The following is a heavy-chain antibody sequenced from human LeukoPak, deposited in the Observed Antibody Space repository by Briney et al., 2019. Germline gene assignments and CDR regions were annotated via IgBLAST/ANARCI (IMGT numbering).Heavy chain of an antibody. V-gene: IGHV5-51*01. CDR3: ARLSGYSSGWTKNLDY. J-gene: IGHJ4*02. D-gene: IGHD6-19*01. CDR2: IYPGDSDT. Sequence: GESLKISCKGSGYSFTNYWIGWVRQMPGKGLEWMGIIYPGDSDTRYSPSFQGQVTISADKSISTAYLQWSSLKASDTAMYYCARLSGYSSGWTKNLDYWGQGTLVTVSS. CDR1: GYSFTNYW.